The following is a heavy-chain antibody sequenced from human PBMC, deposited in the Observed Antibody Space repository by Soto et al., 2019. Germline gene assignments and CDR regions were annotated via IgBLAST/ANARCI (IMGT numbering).Heavy chain of an antibody. Sequence: GGSLRLSCAASGFTFSSYWMSWVRQAPGKGLEWVANIKQDGSEKYYVDSVKGRFTISRDNAKNSLYLQMNSLRAEDTAVYYCARSNWNDLVDDYYYMDVWGKGTTVTVSS. J-gene: IGHJ6*03. D-gene: IGHD1-1*01. CDR3: ARSNWNDLVDDYYYMDV. CDR2: IKQDGSEK. V-gene: IGHV3-7*01. CDR1: GFTFSSYW.